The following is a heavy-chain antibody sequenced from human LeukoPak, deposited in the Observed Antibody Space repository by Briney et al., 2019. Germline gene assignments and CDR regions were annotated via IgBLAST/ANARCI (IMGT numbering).Heavy chain of an antibody. V-gene: IGHV4-34*01. J-gene: IGHJ6*02. CDR1: GRSFSGYY. Sequence: PSETLSLTCAVYGRSFSGYYWSWIRQPPGKGLEWIGEIKHSGSTNYNPSLKSRVTISVDTSRNQFSLKLSSVTAADTAVYYCARLERMVRGVIVHYYYYGMDVWGQGTTVTVSS. CDR2: IKHSGST. D-gene: IGHD3-10*01. CDR3: ARLERMVRGVIVHYYYYGMDV.